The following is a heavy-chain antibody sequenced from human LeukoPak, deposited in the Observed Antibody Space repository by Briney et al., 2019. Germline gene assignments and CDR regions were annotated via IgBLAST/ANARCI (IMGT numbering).Heavy chain of an antibody. CDR2: IYYSGST. D-gene: IGHD2-15*01. J-gene: IGHJ3*02. CDR3: ARGSSIVVVVAATRAFDI. Sequence: SETLSLTCTVSGGSISSGDYYWSWIRQPPGKGLEWIGYIYYSGSTYYNPSLKSRVTISVDTSKNQFSLKLSSVTAADTAVYYCARGSSIVVVVAATRAFDIWGQGTMVTVSS. CDR1: GGSISSGDYY. V-gene: IGHV4-30-4*01.